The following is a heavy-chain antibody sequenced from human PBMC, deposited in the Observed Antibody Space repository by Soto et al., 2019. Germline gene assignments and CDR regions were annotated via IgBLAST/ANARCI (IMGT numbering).Heavy chain of an antibody. CDR2: ISYDGSNK. CDR1: GFTFSSYG. D-gene: IGHD2-21*02. V-gene: IGHV3-30*18. J-gene: IGHJ4*02. Sequence: HPGGSLRLSCAASGFTFSSYGMHWVRQAPGKGLEWVAVISYDGSNKYYADSVKGRFTISRDNSKNTLYLQMNSLRSEDTAVYYCAKAPPIVVVTAMFDYWGQGTLVTVSS. CDR3: AKAPPIVVVTAMFDY.